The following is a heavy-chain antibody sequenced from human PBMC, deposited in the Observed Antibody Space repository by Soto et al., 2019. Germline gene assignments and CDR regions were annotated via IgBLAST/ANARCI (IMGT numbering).Heavy chain of an antibody. J-gene: IGHJ4*02. CDR3: ARRYGGTFDY. CDR2: IYYGGST. D-gene: IGHD2-15*01. Sequence: PSETLSLTCAVYGGSFSGYYWAWIRRPPGKGLEWIGSIYYGGSTYYNPSLKSRVTISVDTSKNQFSLKLSSVAAADTAVYYCARRYGGTFDYWGQGTLVTVS. V-gene: IGHV4-39*01. CDR1: GGSFSGYY.